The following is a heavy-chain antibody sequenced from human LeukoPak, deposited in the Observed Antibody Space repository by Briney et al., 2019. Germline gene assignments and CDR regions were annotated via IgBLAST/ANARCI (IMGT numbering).Heavy chain of an antibody. D-gene: IGHD3-22*01. Sequence: PSETLSLTCTVSGGSISSYYWSWIRQPPGKGLEWIVYIYYSGSTNYNPSLKSRVTMSVDTSKNQSSLKLSSVTAADTAVYYCAGDRYYYDSSGYSFDYWGQGTQVTVSS. CDR1: GGSISSYY. V-gene: IGHV4-59*12. CDR3: AGDRYYYDSSGYSFDY. J-gene: IGHJ4*02. CDR2: IYYSGST.